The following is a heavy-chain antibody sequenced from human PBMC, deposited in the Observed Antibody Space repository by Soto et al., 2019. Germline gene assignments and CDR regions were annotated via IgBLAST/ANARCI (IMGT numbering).Heavy chain of an antibody. CDR3: ARRGESYYFDY. CDR1: GGSISSGGYS. J-gene: IGHJ4*02. CDR2: IYHSGST. Sequence: PSETLSLTCAVSGGSISSGGYSWSWIRQPPGKGLEWIGYIYHSGSTYYNPSLKSRVTISVDRSKNQFSLKLSSVTAADTAVYYCARRGESYYFDYWGQGTLVTVSS. D-gene: IGHD3-10*01. V-gene: IGHV4-30-2*01.